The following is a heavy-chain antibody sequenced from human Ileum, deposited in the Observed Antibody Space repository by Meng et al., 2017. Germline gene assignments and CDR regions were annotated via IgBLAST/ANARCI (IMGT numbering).Heavy chain of an antibody. V-gene: IGHV3-21*02. CDR1: RSIFDSYD. J-gene: IGHJ5*02. Sequence: EAQRVESGGGLVKPGGSLRLSCVGSRSIFDSYDMTWIRQAPGKGPEWVASMGLGHSHGSYADSVIGRFTVSRDNAKTSFFLQMNSLRAEDTAIYYCASDPNWSTTWGQGTLVTVSS. CDR2: MGLGHSHG. CDR3: ASDPNWSTT.